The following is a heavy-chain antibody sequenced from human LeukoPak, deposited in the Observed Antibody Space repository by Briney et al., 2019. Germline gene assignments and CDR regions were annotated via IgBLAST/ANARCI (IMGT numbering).Heavy chain of an antibody. CDR2: ISWNSGSI. D-gene: IGHD5-24*01. Sequence: SGGSLRLSCAASGFTFDDYAMHWVRQAPGKGLEWVSGISWNSGSITYADSVKGRFTISRDNAKNSLYLQMNSLRAEDTAVYYCARDEGDGYNGGDFDYWGQGTLVTVSS. J-gene: IGHJ4*02. CDR3: ARDEGDGYNGGDFDY. V-gene: IGHV3-9*01. CDR1: GFTFDDYA.